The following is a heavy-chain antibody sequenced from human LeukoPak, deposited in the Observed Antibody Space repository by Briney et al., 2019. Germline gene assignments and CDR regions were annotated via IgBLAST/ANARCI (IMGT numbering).Heavy chain of an antibody. CDR1: GYTFTSYG. V-gene: IGHV1-18*01. D-gene: IGHD1-26*01. J-gene: IGHJ4*02. CDR3: ARVPLVGATPRWVSRFDY. Sequence: ASVKVSCQASGYTFTSYGISWVRQAPGQGLEWMRWISAYNGNTNYAQKLQGRVTMTTDTSTSTAYMELRSLRSDDTAVYYCARVPLVGATPRWVSRFDYWGQGTLVTVSS. CDR2: ISAYNGNT.